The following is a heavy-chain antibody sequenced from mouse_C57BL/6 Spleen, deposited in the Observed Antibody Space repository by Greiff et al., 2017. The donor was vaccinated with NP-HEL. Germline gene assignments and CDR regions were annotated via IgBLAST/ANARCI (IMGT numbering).Heavy chain of an antibody. D-gene: IGHD2-4*01. CDR2: INPYNGGT. V-gene: IGHV1-19*01. Sequence: EVQLQQSGPVLVKPGASVKMSCKASGYTFTDYYMNWVKQSHGKSLEWIGVINPYNGGTSYTQKFKGKATLTVDKSSSTAYMELNSLTSEDSAVYYCARREYDYDIYYYAMDYWGQGTSVTVSS. CDR1: GYTFTDYY. J-gene: IGHJ4*01. CDR3: ARREYDYDIYYYAMDY.